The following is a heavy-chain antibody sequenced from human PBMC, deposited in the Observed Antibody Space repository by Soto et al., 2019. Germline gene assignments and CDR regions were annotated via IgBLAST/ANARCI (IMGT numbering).Heavy chain of an antibody. CDR1: GGSISSGDYY. D-gene: IGHD3-22*01. Sequence: QVQLQESGPGLVKPSQTLSLTCTVSGGSISSGDYYWSWIRQPPGKGLEWIGYIYYSGSTYYNPSLKSRVTISVDTSKNQFSLKLSSVTAADTAVYYCARVSDWYYYDSSGYYFDAFDIWGQGTMVTVSS. CDR3: ARVSDWYYYDSSGYYFDAFDI. CDR2: IYYSGST. V-gene: IGHV4-30-4*01. J-gene: IGHJ3*02.